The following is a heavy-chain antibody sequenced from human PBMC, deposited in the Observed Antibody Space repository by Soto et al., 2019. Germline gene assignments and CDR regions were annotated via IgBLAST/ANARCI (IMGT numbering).Heavy chain of an antibody. D-gene: IGHD2-2*01. J-gene: IGHJ2*01. CDR2: ISGGGDAA. CDR3: ARKILGSTSRPNYWYFDL. CDR1: GFTFINYA. Sequence: GSLRLSCAGSGFTFINYAMNWVRQAPGKGLEWVSSISGGGDAAFFPDSVRGRFTISRDNSKNTVTLQMNSLGVDDTAVYYCARKILGSTSRPNYWYFDLWGRGTLVTVSS. V-gene: IGHV3-23*01.